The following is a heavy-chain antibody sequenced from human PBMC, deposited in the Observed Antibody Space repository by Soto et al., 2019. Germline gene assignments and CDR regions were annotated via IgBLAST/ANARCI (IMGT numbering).Heavy chain of an antibody. CDR3: AAESGSYRRGNWFDP. CDR1: GGSIHSYY. V-gene: IGHV4-59*01. D-gene: IGHD1-26*01. CDR2: IYYSGST. J-gene: IGHJ5*02. Sequence: XTLSLPCNVSGGSIHSYYWSWIRQHPGKGLELIGYIYYSGSTSYNPSLKSSVTMLVDTSKNQFSLKLSSFTASETAVYYCAAESGSYRRGNWFDPWGQGTLVTVS.